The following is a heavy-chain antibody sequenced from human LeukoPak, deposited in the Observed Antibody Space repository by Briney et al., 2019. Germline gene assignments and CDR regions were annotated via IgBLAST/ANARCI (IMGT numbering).Heavy chain of an antibody. J-gene: IGHJ4*02. V-gene: IGHV3-66*01. CDR1: GFTVSSNY. D-gene: IGHD2-15*01. CDR2: IYAGGST. Sequence: GGSLRLSCAASGFTVSSNYMGWVRQAPGKGLEWVSVIYAGGSTYYADSVKGRFTISRDNSKNTLYLQMNSLRAEDTAVYYCASTQRGDYFDYWGQGTLVTVSS. CDR3: ASTQRGDYFDY.